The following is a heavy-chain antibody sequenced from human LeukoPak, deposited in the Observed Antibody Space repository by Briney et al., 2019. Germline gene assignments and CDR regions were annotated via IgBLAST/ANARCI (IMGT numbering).Heavy chain of an antibody. CDR1: GGSISSYY. D-gene: IGHD3-22*01. CDR3: ARFVIYDSSGYYLYYFDY. V-gene: IGHV4-39*01. J-gene: IGHJ4*02. Sequence: PSETLSLTCTVSGGSISSYYWGWIRQPPGKGLEWIGSIYYSGSTYYNPSLKSRVTISVDTSKNQFSLKLNSVTATDTAVYYCARFVIYDSSGYYLYYFDYWGQGTLVTVSS. CDR2: IYYSGST.